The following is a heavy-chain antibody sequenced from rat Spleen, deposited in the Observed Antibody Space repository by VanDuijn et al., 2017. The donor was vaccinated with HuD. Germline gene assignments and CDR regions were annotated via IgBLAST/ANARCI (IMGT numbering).Heavy chain of an antibody. Sequence: EVQLVESGGGLVQPGRSLKLSCAASGFTFSDYNMAWVRQAPKKGLEWVATISYDGSSTYYRDSVKGRFTISRDNAKSTLYLQMDSLRSEDTATYYCSRDYPGSFFFDYWGQGVMVTVSS. CDR2: ISYDGSST. V-gene: IGHV5-7*01. CDR1: GFTFSDYN. J-gene: IGHJ2*01. D-gene: IGHD1-4*01. CDR3: SRDYPGSFFFDY.